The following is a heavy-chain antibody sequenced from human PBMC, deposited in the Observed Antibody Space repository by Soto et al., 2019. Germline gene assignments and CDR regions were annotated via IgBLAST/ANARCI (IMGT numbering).Heavy chain of an antibody. V-gene: IGHV3-15*01. CDR3: TAGFLAQYLGLFDN. D-gene: IGHD2-2*02. CDR2: IKSKTDGGIT. J-gene: IGHJ4*02. Sequence: GGSLRLSCAASGFTFSNAWMSWVRQAPGKGLEWVGRIKSKTDGGITDYAAPVKGRFTISRDDSKNTLYLQMNSLKTEDTAAYYCTAGFLAQYLGLFDNLGQGTLVAVPS. CDR1: GFTFSNAW.